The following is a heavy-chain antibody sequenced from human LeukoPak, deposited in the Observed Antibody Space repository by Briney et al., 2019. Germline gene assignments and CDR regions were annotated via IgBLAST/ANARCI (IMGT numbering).Heavy chain of an antibody. Sequence: PGGSLRLSCAASGFTFSDYYMSWIRQAPGKGLEWVSYISSSGSTIYYADSVKGRFTISRENAKNSLYLQMNSLRAEDTAIYYCARGQGATVPQVGKNWFDPWGQGTWVIVSS. J-gene: IGHJ5*02. V-gene: IGHV3-11*04. D-gene: IGHD1-26*01. CDR2: ISSSGSTI. CDR3: ARGQGATVPQVGKNWFDP. CDR1: GFTFSDYY.